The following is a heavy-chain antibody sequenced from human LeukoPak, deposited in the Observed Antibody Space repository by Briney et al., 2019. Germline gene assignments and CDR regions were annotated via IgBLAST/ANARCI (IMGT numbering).Heavy chain of an antibody. CDR1: GGSISSGGYY. Sequence: SETLSLTCTVSGGSISSGGYYWSWIRQHPGKGLEWIGYIYYSGSTYYNPSLKSRVTISVDTSKNQFSLKLSSVTAADTAVYYCARDASGGILDALDIWGQGTMVTVSS. J-gene: IGHJ3*02. CDR3: ARDASGGILDALDI. D-gene: IGHD3-10*01. CDR2: IYYSGST. V-gene: IGHV4-31*03.